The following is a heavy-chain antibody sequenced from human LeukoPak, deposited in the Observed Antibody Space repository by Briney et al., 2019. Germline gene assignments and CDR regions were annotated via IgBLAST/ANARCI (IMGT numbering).Heavy chain of an antibody. CDR3: ARGKNTYYHYMDV. J-gene: IGHJ6*03. Sequence: SETLSLTCAVSGGSISSGGYSWSWIRQPPGKGLEWIGYIYYSGSTYYNPSLKSRVTISVDTSKDQFSLKLSSVTAADTAVYYCARGKNTYYHYMDVWGKGTTVTVSS. V-gene: IGHV4-30-4*07. CDR1: GGSISSGGYS. CDR2: IYYSGST.